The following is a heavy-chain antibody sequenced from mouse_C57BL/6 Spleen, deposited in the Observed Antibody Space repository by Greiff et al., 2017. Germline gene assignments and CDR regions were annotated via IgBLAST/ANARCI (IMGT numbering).Heavy chain of an antibody. CDR3: ARREVYGNYPFDY. CDR2: IDPSDSYT. J-gene: IGHJ2*01. Sequence: VKLQQPGAELVKPGASVKLSCKASGYTFTSYWMQWVKQRPGQGLEWIGEIDPSDSYTNYNQKFKGKATLTVDTSSSTAYMQLSSLTSEDSAVYYCARREVYGNYPFDYWGQGTTLTVSS. V-gene: IGHV1-50*01. D-gene: IGHD2-1*01. CDR1: GYTFTSYW.